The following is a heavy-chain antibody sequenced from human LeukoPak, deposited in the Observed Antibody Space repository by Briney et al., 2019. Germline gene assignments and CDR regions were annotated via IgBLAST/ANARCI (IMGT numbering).Heavy chain of an antibody. CDR2: INPDGSTI. CDR3: TRGLSGTHNAFDL. J-gene: IGHJ3*01. D-gene: IGHD1-26*01. V-gene: IGHV3-74*01. Sequence: PGGSLRLSCAASGFSFGNYFMHWVRQAPGKGPIWVSRINPDGSTIYYADSVKGRFTISRDNVGSSLYLEMNSLSVEDTALYYCTRGLSGTHNAFDLWGQGTLVTVSS. CDR1: GFSFGNYF.